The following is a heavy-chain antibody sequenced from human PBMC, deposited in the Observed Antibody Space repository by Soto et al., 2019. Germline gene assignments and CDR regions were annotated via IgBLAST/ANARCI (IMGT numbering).Heavy chain of an antibody. CDR3: ARDLNFFDSSGYYDH. Sequence: QIQLVQSAAEVKKPGASVKVSCKTSGYTFVSYGISWVRQAPGQGLEWMGWISPYNGNTNFAQRFRGRVTLTTDTSTDMVYMDLGRLKSDDTAVYYCARDLNFFDSSGYYDHWGQGTLITVSS. CDR1: GYTFVSYG. J-gene: IGHJ5*02. CDR2: ISPYNGNT. V-gene: IGHV1-18*04. D-gene: IGHD3-22*01.